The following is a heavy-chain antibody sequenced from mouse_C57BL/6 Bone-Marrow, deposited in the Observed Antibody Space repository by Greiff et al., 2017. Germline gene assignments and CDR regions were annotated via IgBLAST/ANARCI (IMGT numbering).Heavy chain of an antibody. Sequence: VQLQQSGAELVKPGASVKMSYKASGYTFTTYPIEWMKQNHGKSLEWIGNFHPYNDDTKYNEKFKGKATLTVEKSSSTVYLELSRLTSDDSAVYYCARSYYYGSRGAWFAYWGQGTLVTVSA. V-gene: IGHV1-47*01. D-gene: IGHD1-1*01. CDR2: FHPYNDDT. CDR1: GYTFTTYP. CDR3: ARSYYYGSRGAWFAY. J-gene: IGHJ3*01.